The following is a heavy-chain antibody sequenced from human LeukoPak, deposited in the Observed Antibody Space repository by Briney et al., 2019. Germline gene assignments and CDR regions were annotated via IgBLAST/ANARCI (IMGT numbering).Heavy chain of an antibody. CDR2: ISYDGSSK. CDR1: GFTFSNYA. V-gene: IGHV3-30-3*01. J-gene: IGHJ4*02. D-gene: IGHD5-24*01. Sequence: PGGSLRLSCAASGFTFSNYAIHWVRQAPGKGLEWVAFISYDGSSKHYADSVKGRFTISRDNSKNTLYLQMNSLRPEDTAVYYCARARFGYNRGPFDYWGQGILVTVSS. CDR3: ARARFGYNRGPFDY.